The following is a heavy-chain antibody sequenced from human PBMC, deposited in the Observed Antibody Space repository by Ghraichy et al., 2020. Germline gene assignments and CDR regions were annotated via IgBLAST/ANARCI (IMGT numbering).Heavy chain of an antibody. D-gene: IGHD6-19*01. J-gene: IGHJ4*02. V-gene: IGHV4-59*01. CDR2: IFYSGST. CDR3: ARDPGYSSGWLSLAY. Sequence: SETLSLTCTVSGGSISSYYWSWIRQPPGKGLEWIGYIFYSGSTNYNPSLKSRVTISVDTSKNQFSLKLSSVTAADTAVYYCARDPGYSSGWLSLAYWGQGTLVTVSS. CDR1: GGSISSYY.